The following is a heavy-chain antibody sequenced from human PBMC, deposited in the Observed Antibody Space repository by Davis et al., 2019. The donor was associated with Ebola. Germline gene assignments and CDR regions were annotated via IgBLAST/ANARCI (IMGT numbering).Heavy chain of an antibody. D-gene: IGHD2-2*01. CDR1: GFTFSSNW. J-gene: IGHJ4*02. CDR2: TNSDGSIT. Sequence: GESLKISCVASGFTFSSNWMHWVRQAPGKGLVWVSRTNSDGSITSYADSVKGRFTISRDNAKNTLYLQMNSLRDEDTAVYYCARGTHYAHDYWGQGTLVTVSS. CDR3: ARGTHYAHDY. V-gene: IGHV3-74*01.